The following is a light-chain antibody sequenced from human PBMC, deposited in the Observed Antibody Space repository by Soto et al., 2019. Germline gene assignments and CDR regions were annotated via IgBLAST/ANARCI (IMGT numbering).Light chain of an antibody. V-gene: IGLV2-14*01. CDR1: SSDVGGYIY. CDR2: DVT. CDR3: SSYTTSSSYV. Sequence: LTQPASVSGSPGQSITISCPGTSSDVGGYIYVSWYQQHPGKAPKLMIYDVTSRPSGVSYRFSGSKSGNTASLTISGLQAEDEADYYCSSYTTSSSYVFGTGTKVTVL. J-gene: IGLJ1*01.